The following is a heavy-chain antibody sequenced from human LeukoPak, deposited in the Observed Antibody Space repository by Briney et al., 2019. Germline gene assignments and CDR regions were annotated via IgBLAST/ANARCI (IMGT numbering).Heavy chain of an antibody. CDR1: GASISTYY. D-gene: IGHD6-19*01. J-gene: IGHJ4*02. CDR2: LYFSGST. V-gene: IGHV4-59*01. Sequence: PSETLSLTCTVSGASISTYYWSWIRQPPGQGLEWIGYLYFSGSTSYNPSLTSRVTISSDTSKNQLSLKLSSVTAADTAVYYCARAGGGWSFDYWGQGTLVTVSS. CDR3: ARAGGGWSFDY.